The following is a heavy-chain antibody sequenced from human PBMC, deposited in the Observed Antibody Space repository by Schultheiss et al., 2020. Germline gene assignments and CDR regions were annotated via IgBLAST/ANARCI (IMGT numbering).Heavy chain of an antibody. D-gene: IGHD6-6*01. Sequence: ASVKVSCKASGYTFTSYYMHWVRQATGQGLEWMGWMNPNSGNTGYAQKFQGRVTMTRNTSISTAYMELSSLRAEDTAVYYCARESSSSSDWYFELWGRGTLVTVAS. V-gene: IGHV1-8*02. CDR1: GYTFTSYY. J-gene: IGHJ2*01. CDR3: ARESSSSSDWYFEL. CDR2: MNPNSGNT.